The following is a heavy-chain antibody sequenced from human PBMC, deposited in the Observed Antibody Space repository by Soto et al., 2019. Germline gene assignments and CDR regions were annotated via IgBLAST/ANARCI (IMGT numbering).Heavy chain of an antibody. Sequence: GGSLTLSCAPSAFSLSSYATKWVRPPPGNGLEWVSNIRVRSGSAEITYYADAVKGRVTIPRDKSKNTLYLQMNNLRAEDTAVYYCAKGLIGSCGSPNCYALIDSWGQGSLVTVSS. V-gene: IGHV3-23*01. CDR3: AKGLIGSCGSPNCYALIDS. J-gene: IGHJ4*02. D-gene: IGHD2-2*03. CDR1: AFSLSSYA. CDR2: IRVRSGSAEIT.